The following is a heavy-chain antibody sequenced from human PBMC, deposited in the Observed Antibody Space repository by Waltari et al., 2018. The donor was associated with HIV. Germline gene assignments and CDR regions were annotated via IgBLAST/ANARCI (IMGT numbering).Heavy chain of an antibody. V-gene: IGHV4-31*03. J-gene: IGHJ4*02. CDR3: ARRRDYDNSGHYYYFDY. CDR2: IHYSGST. Sequence: QVQLQESGPGLVKPSQTLSLTCTVSGASISSGGYYWSWIRQHPGKGLEWIGYIHYSGSTYYMPSLKSRVTISGDTSKNQFSLKMTSVTAADTAVYYCARRRDYDNSGHYYYFDYWGQGALVTVSS. D-gene: IGHD3-22*01. CDR1: GASISSGGYY.